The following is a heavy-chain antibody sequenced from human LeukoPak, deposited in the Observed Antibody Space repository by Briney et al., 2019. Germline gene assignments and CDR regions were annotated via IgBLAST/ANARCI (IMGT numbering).Heavy chain of an antibody. J-gene: IGHJ3*02. CDR2: IYYSGST. CDR1: GGSISSGDYY. CDR3: AREYTIFGVQAFDI. Sequence: SETLSLTCTVSGGSISSGDYYWSWIRQPPGKGLEWIGYIYYSGSTYYNPSLKSRVTISVDTSKNQFSLKLSSVTAADTAVYYCAREYTIFGVQAFDIWGQGTMVTVSS. D-gene: IGHD3-3*01. V-gene: IGHV4-30-4*08.